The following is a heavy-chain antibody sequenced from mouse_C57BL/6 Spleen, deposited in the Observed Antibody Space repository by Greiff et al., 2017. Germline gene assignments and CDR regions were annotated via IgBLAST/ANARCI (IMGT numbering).Heavy chain of an antibody. V-gene: IGHV5-4*03. Sequence: EVKLVESGGGLVKPGGSLKLSCAASGFTFSSYAMSWVRQTPEKRLEWVATISDGGSYTYYPDNVQGRFTISRDNAKNNLYLQMSHLKSEDTAMYYCARVSGTWFAYWGQGTLVTVSA. CDR2: ISDGGSYT. CDR3: ARVSGTWFAY. J-gene: IGHJ3*01. D-gene: IGHD6-2*01. CDR1: GFTFSSYA.